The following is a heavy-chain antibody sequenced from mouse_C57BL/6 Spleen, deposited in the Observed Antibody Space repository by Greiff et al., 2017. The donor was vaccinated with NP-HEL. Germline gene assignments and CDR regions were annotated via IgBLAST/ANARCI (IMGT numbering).Heavy chain of an antibody. V-gene: IGHV1-42*01. CDR3: ARESITTVVARYAMDY. J-gene: IGHJ4*01. D-gene: IGHD1-1*01. Sequence: EVQLQQSGPELVKPGASVKISCKASGYSFTGYYMNWVKQSPEKSLEWIGEINPSTGGTTYNQKFKAKATLTVDKSSSTAYMQLKSLTSEDSAVYYCARESITTVVARYAMDYWGQGTSVTVSS. CDR2: INPSTGGT. CDR1: GYSFTGYY.